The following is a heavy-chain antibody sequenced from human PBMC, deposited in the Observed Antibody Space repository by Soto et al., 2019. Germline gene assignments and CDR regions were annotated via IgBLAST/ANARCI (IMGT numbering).Heavy chain of an antibody. Sequence: ASVKVSCKASGYTFTSYAMHWVRQAPGQRLEWMGWINAGIGDTEYSEKFQGRVTITRDTSASTAYMELSSLRSEDTAVYYCARSPGYSYGDYWGQGTLVTVSS. CDR1: GYTFTSYA. CDR3: ARSPGYSYGDY. CDR2: INAGIGDT. D-gene: IGHD5-18*01. V-gene: IGHV1-3*01. J-gene: IGHJ4*02.